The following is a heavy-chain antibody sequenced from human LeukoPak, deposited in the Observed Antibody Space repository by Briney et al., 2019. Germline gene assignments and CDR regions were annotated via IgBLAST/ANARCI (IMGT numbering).Heavy chain of an antibody. D-gene: IGHD1-26*01. J-gene: IGHJ4*02. Sequence: GGSLRLSCEASGFTFSTYGMHWVRQAPGKGLEWVAVISYDGSNKYYADSVKGRFTISRDNSKNTLYLQMNSLRAEDSAVFYCARDVGAVGASPFDYWGQGTLVTVSS. CDR1: GFTFSTYG. CDR3: ARDVGAVGASPFDY. CDR2: ISYDGSNK. V-gene: IGHV3-30*19.